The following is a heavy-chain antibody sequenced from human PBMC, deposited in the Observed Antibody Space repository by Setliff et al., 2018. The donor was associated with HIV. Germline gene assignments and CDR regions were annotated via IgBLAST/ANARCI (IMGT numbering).Heavy chain of an antibody. CDR3: AREIYGGNPRPFDY. Sequence: PSETLSLTCAVYGGSFSDHYWSWIRQPPGKGLEWIGEINHSGSTNYNSSLKSRVTISVDTSKNQFSLKLNSVTAADTAVYYCAREIYGGNPRPFDYWGQGTLVTVSS. D-gene: IGHD4-17*01. CDR2: INHSGST. CDR1: GGSFSDHY. V-gene: IGHV4-34*01. J-gene: IGHJ4*02.